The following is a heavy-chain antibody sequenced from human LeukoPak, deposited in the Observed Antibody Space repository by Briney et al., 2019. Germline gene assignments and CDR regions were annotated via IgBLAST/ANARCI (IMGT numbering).Heavy chain of an antibody. Sequence: ASVKVSCKASGYTFTAYYMHWVRQAPGQGLERMGLINPNSGDTKIAQKFQGRVTMTRDTSISTAYMELSSLRSDDTAVYYCARANWAWLGSPGDYWGQGTLVTVSS. CDR2: INPNSGDT. CDR3: ARANWAWLGSPGDY. J-gene: IGHJ4*02. D-gene: IGHD7-27*01. CDR1: GYTFTAYY. V-gene: IGHV1-2*02.